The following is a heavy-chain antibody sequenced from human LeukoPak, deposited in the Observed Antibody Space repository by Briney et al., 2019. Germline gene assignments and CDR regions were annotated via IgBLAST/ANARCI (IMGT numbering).Heavy chain of an antibody. CDR2: INPNSGGT. D-gene: IGHD4-17*01. J-gene: IGHJ5*02. V-gene: IGHV1-2*02. CDR1: GYTFTFYY. Sequence: GASVTVSFTASGYTFTFYYMHWVRHAPGQGLEWMGWINPNSGGTNYAQKFQGRVTMTRDTSISTAYMELSRLRSDDTAEYYCARGASGVYTVTTSWFDPWGQGTLVTVSS. CDR3: ARGASGVYTVTTSWFDP.